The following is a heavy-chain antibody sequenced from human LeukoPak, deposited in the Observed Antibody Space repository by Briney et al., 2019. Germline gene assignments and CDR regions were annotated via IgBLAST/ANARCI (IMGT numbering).Heavy chain of an antibody. V-gene: IGHV3-30*04. Sequence: GRSLRLSCAASGFTFSSYAMHWVRQAPGKGLEWVAVISYDGSNKYYADSVKGRFTISRDNSKNTLYLQMNSLRAEDTAVYYCARDLGDMRYFDYWGQGTLVTVSS. J-gene: IGHJ4*02. D-gene: IGHD2-15*01. CDR1: GFTFSSYA. CDR3: ARDLGDMRYFDY. CDR2: ISYDGSNK.